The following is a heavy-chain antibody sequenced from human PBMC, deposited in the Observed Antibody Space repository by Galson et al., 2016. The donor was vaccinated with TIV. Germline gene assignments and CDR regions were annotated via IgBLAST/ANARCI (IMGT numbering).Heavy chain of an antibody. CDR3: ARVVTSTSPFDY. J-gene: IGHJ4*02. CDR2: IYPGDSDT. CDR1: GYSFTNSY. D-gene: IGHD3-22*01. Sequence: SGAEVKKPGESLKISCKGSGYSFTNSYIAWVRQMPGKGLEWMAIIYPGDSDTSYSPSFQGQVTISTDKSISTAYLQWSSLKAPDTAMYFCARVVTSTSPFDYWGQGTLVTVSS. V-gene: IGHV5-51*03.